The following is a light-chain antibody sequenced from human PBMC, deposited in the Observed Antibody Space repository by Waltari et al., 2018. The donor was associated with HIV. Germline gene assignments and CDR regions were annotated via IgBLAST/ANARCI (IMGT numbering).Light chain of an antibody. CDR2: KDT. J-gene: IGLJ2*01. CDR1: ALAKKY. Sequence: SYELTQPSSVSVSPGQTARITCSGAALAKKYARWFQQKPGQAPILVIYKDTERPSGITERFSGSSSGTIVTLTISGAQVEDEADYFCYSAADKNVLFGGGTKLTVL. V-gene: IGLV3-27*01. CDR3: YSAADKNVL.